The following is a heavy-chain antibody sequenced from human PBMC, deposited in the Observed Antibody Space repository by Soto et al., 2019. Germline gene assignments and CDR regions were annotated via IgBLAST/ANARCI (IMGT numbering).Heavy chain of an antibody. D-gene: IGHD6-19*01. CDR2: IWYDGSNK. CDR1: GFTFSSYG. J-gene: IGHJ5*02. Sequence: QVQLVESGGGVVQPGRSLRLSCAASGFTFSSYGMHWVRQAPGKGLEWVAVIWYDGSNKYYADSVKGRFTISRDNSKNPLYLKMNSLRAGHTAVYYWARDILGYSSGLPWPSWGQGPLVTVSS. V-gene: IGHV3-33*01. CDR3: ARDILGYSSGLPWPS.